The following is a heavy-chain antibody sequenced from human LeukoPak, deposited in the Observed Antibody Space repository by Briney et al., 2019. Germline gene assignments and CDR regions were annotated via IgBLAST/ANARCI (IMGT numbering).Heavy chain of an antibody. CDR3: ARDSVPLLLWFGELYYYFDY. CDR1: VFTISSYS. V-gene: IGHV3-48*01. Sequence: GGSLRLSCAASVFTISSYSMNWVRQAPGKGLEWVSYISSSSSTIYYADSVKGRFTISRDNARNSLYLQMNSLRAEDTAVYYCARDSVPLLLWFGELYYYFDYWGQGTLVTVSS. CDR2: ISSSSSTI. D-gene: IGHD3-10*01. J-gene: IGHJ4*02.